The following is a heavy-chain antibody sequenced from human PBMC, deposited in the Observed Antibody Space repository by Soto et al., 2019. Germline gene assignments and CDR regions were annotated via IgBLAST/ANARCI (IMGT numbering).Heavy chain of an antibody. CDR3: ARAVLRVTRYTDLDSGMDV. J-gene: IGHJ6*02. CDR1: GGTFSSYA. CDR2: IIPIFGTA. Sequence: ASVKVSCKASGGTFSSYAISWVRQAPGQGLEWMGGIIPIFGTANYAQKFQGRVTITADESTSTAYMELSSLRSEDTAVYYCARAVLRVTRYTDLDSGMDVWGQGTTVTVSS. V-gene: IGHV1-69*13. D-gene: IGHD3-9*01.